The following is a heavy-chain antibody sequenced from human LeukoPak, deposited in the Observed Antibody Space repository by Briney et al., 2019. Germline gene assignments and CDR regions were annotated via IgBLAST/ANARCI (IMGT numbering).Heavy chain of an antibody. V-gene: IGHV3-7*01. D-gene: IGHD5-12*01. CDR3: ARVQGSKWLINFDY. CDR1: GFTFSSYW. CDR2: INQHGSEK. Sequence: GGSLRLSCAASGFTFSSYWMSWVRQAPGKGLEWVASINQHGSEKYYVDSVKDRFTISRDNAKNSLYLQMNSLRAEDMTVYYCARVQGSKWLINFDYWGQGTLVTVSS. J-gene: IGHJ4*02.